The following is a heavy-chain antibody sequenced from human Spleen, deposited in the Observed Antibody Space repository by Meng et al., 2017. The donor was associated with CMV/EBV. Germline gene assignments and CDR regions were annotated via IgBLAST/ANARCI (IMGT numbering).Heavy chain of an antibody. CDR2: LRHDGSDE. J-gene: IGHJ3*01. V-gene: IGHV3-30*02. CDR3: ATGLMSAFEV. D-gene: IGHD2-8*01. CDR1: GSSFSTYA. Sequence: GGSLRLSCAASGSSFSTYAMNWVRQAPGKGLEWVAFLRHDGSDEHYADSVKGRFTISRDTSKETLYLQMNSLRPEDTAVYYCATGLMSAFEVWGQGTMVTVSS.